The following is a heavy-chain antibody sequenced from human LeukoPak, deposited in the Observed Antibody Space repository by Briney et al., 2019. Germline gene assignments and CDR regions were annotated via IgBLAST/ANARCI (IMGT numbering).Heavy chain of an antibody. Sequence: SGTLSLTCAVSGGSISSSNWWSWVRQPPGKGLEWIGEIFHSGSTNYNPSLKSRITISVDKSKNQLSLKLSSVTAADTAVYYCARYHSSGYYYSFDYWGQGTLDTVSS. J-gene: IGHJ4*02. CDR3: ARYHSSGYYYSFDY. CDR2: IFHSGST. D-gene: IGHD3-22*01. V-gene: IGHV4-4*02. CDR1: GGSISSSNW.